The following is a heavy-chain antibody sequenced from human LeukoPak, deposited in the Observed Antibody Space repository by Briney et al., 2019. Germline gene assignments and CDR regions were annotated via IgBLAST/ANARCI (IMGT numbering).Heavy chain of an antibody. V-gene: IGHV4-59*01. CDR1: GGSISSYY. CDR3: AREPYYDFWSGAYFDY. Sequence: SETLSLTCTVSGGSISSYYWSWIRQPPGKGLEWIGYIYYSGSTNYNPSLKSRVTISVDTSKNQFSLKLSSVTAADTAVYYCAREPYYDFWSGAYFDYWGQGTLVTVSS. D-gene: IGHD3-3*01. J-gene: IGHJ4*02. CDR2: IYYSGST.